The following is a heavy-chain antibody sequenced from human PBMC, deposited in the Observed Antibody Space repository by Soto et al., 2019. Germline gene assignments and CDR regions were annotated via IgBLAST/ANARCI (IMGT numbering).Heavy chain of an antibody. Sequence: GSPRLSCAASGFTFSSFEMNWVRQAPGKGLAWVSYISNSGRIIYYADSVEGRFTISRDNAKNSLYLQMNSLIAEDTAVYYCEREWGTSIAAAFDYWGQGTLVTVS. CDR2: ISNSGRII. J-gene: IGHJ4*02. CDR1: GFTFSSFE. CDR3: EREWGTSIAAAFDY. V-gene: IGHV3-48*03. D-gene: IGHD6-6*01.